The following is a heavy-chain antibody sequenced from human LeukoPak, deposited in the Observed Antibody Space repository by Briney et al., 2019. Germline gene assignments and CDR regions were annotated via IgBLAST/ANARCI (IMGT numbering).Heavy chain of an antibody. V-gene: IGHV3-30*04. CDR1: GFTFRDSA. CDR3: ARESGFMMVGEINADNWFDP. CDR2: ISDDGSKR. J-gene: IGHJ5*02. D-gene: IGHD3-3*01. Sequence: GGSLRLSCSGAGFTFRDSAFHWVRQAPGKGLEWVAVISDDGSKRFYADSVKGRFTISRDNSRDTLYLHMQTLRPEDSAVYYCARESGFMMVGEINADNWFDPWGLGTPVTVSS.